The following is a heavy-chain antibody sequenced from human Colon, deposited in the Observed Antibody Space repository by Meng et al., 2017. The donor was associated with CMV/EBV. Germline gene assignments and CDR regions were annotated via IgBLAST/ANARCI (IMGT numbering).Heavy chain of an antibody. V-gene: IGHV3-21*01. CDR3: AGYSKSSIY. CDR2: ITTSGAKI. J-gene: IGHJ4*02. D-gene: IGHD2-21*01. CDR1: GISISFYS. Sequence: GESLKISCAASGISISFYSMQWVRQAPGKGLEWISSITTSGAKIFYADPVKGRFTVSRDNTRGRVYLEMNSLRAEDTAVYYCAGYSKSSIYWGQGTLVTVSS.